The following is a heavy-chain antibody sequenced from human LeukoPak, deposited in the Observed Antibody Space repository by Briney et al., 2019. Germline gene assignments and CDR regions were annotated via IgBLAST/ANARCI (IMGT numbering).Heavy chain of an antibody. D-gene: IGHD1-1*01. Sequence: ASVKVSCKASGYTFTSYGISWVRQAPGQGLEWMGWISAYNGNTNYAQKFQGRVTITTDESTSTAYMELSSLRSEDTAVYYCASVTGAFDIWGQGTMVTVSS. V-gene: IGHV1-18*01. J-gene: IGHJ3*02. CDR2: ISAYNGNT. CDR3: ASVTGAFDI. CDR1: GYTFTSYG.